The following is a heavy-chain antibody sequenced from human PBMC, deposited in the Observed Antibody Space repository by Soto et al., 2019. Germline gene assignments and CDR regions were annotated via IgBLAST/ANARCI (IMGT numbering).Heavy chain of an antibody. CDR1: GFTFSSYE. Sequence: GWSLRLSCAASGFTFSSYEMNWVRQAPGKGLEWVSYISSSGSTIYYADSVKGRFTISRDNAKNSLYLQMNSLRAEDTAVYYCEREGDIVIMVPGVGGYYYGMDVWGQGTTVTVSS. CDR3: EREGDIVIMVPGVGGYYYGMDV. D-gene: IGHD2-8*01. CDR2: ISSSGSTI. J-gene: IGHJ6*02. V-gene: IGHV3-48*03.